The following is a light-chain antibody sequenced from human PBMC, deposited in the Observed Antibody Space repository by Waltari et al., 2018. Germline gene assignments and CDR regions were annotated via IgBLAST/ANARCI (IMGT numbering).Light chain of an antibody. CDR1: DNVNSY. CDR3: QHAYDIPLT. Sequence: DIQMTQSPSSLSASVGDRVTITCRASDNVNSYLNWYQQKPGKATKLLIYKASTLQSGVPSRFSGSGSGTDYTFTISSLQSEDVATYYCQHAYDIPLTFGGGTKVEIK. CDR2: KAS. J-gene: IGKJ4*01. V-gene: IGKV1-39*01.